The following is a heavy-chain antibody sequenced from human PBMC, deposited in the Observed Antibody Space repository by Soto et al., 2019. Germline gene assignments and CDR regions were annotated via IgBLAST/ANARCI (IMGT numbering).Heavy chain of an antibody. CDR2: IIPIFGTA. Sequence: SVKVSCKASGGTFSSYAISWVRQAPGQGLEWMGGIIPIFGTANYAQKFQGRVTITADESTSTAYMELSSLRSEDTAVYYCARGGYYDSSGYYYPPDYPGQGTLVTVSS. J-gene: IGHJ4*02. CDR3: ARGGYYDSSGYYYPPDY. D-gene: IGHD3-22*01. V-gene: IGHV1-69*13. CDR1: GGTFSSYA.